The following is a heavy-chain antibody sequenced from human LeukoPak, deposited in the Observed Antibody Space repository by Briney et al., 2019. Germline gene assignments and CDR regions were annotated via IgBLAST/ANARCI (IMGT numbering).Heavy chain of an antibody. CDR2: ISGSGGGT. V-gene: IGHV3-23*01. CDR1: GFTFSSYA. Sequence: GGSLRLSCAASGFTFSSYAMTWVRQAPGKGLEWVSAISGSGGGTYYADSVKGRFTISRDNSKNTLYLQMNNLRAEDTAVYYCAKIGSGTREFDYWGQGSLVTVSS. J-gene: IGHJ4*02. D-gene: IGHD1-1*01. CDR3: AKIGSGTREFDY.